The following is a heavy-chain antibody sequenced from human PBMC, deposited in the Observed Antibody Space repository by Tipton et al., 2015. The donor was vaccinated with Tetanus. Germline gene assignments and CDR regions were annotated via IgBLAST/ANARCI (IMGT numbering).Heavy chain of an antibody. CDR3: ARSRLLSRPEYVQH. CDR2: IYSGGST. J-gene: IGHJ1*01. Sequence: SLRLSCAASGFTVSSNYMSWVRQAPGKGLEWVSVIYSGGSTYYADSVKGRFTISRDNSKNTLYLQMNSLRAEDTAVYYCARSRLLSRPEYVQHWGQGTLVTVTS. V-gene: IGHV3-53*01. CDR1: GFTVSSNY. D-gene: IGHD2/OR15-2a*01.